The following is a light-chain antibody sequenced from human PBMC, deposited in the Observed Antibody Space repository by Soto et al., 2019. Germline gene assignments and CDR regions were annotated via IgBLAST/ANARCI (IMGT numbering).Light chain of an antibody. CDR2: DVS. CDR1: SSDVGGYNY. Sequence: QSVLTQPASVSGSPGQSITISCTGTSSDVGGYNYVSWYQQHPGKAPKLMIYDVSNRPSGVSNRFSGSKSGNTASLTISGLQAEDEADYYCSSYTSRSTLRDNYVFGTGTKVTVL. V-gene: IGLV2-14*01. CDR3: SSYTSRSTLRDNYV. J-gene: IGLJ1*01.